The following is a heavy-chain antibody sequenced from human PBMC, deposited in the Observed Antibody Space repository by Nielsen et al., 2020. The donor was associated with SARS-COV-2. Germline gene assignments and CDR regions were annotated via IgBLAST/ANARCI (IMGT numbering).Heavy chain of an antibody. V-gene: IGHV3-33*01. CDR3: ARDQEGYYGSGSSYYFDY. J-gene: IGHJ4*02. CDR1: GFTFSSYG. Sequence: GESLKISCAASGFTFSSYGMHWVRQAPGKGLEWVAVIWYDGSNKYYADSVKGRFTISRDNSKNTLYLQMNSLRAEDTAVYYCARDQEGYYGSGSSYYFDYWGQGTLVTVSS. CDR2: IWYDGSNK. D-gene: IGHD3-10*01.